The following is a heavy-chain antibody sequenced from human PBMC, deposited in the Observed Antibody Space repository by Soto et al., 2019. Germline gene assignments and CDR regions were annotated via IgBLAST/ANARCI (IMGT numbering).Heavy chain of an antibody. CDR2: IYHSGST. J-gene: IGHJ3*02. Sequence: SDTLSITFSVSIGAICSVVYYWSWIRQPPGKGLEWIGYIYHSGSTYYNPSLKSRVTISVDRSKNQFSLKLSSVTAADTAVYYCARTPDIWGQGTMVT. CDR3: ARTPDI. V-gene: IGHV4-30-2*01. CDR1: IGAICSVVYY.